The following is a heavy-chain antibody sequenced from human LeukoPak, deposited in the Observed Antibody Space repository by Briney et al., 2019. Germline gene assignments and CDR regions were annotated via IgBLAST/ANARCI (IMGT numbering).Heavy chain of an antibody. CDR1: GGSISSYY. V-gene: IGHV4-59*01. CDR3: ASTFHSSSWILDI. Sequence: PSETLSLTCTVSGGSISSYYWSWIRQPPGKGLEWIGYIYYSGSTNYNPSLKSRVTISVDTSKNQFSLKLSSVTAADTAVYYCASTFHSSSWILDIWGQGTMVTVSS. J-gene: IGHJ3*02. D-gene: IGHD6-13*01. CDR2: IYYSGST.